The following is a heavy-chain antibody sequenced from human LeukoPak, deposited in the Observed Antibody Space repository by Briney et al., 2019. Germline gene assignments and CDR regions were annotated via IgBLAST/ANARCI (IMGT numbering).Heavy chain of an antibody. CDR3: ARAVDTAILRRRYYYYYYMDV. CDR2: IYYSGST. CDR1: GGSISSYY. D-gene: IGHD5-18*01. V-gene: IGHV4-59*01. Sequence: SETLSLTCTVSGGSISSYYWSWIRQPAGKGLEWIGYIYYSGSTNYNPSLKSRVTISVDTSKNQFSLKLSSVTAADTAVYYCARAVDTAILRRRYYYYYYMDVWGKGTTVTISS. J-gene: IGHJ6*03.